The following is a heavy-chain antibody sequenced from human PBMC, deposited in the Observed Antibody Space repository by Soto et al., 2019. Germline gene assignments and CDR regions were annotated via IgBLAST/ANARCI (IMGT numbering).Heavy chain of an antibody. CDR3: AKSPSYNPYYYGMDV. CDR1: GFTFSSYA. J-gene: IGHJ6*02. CDR2: ISGSGGST. Sequence: VRLSCAASGFTFSSYAMSWVRQAPGKGLEWVSAISGSGGSTYYADSVKGRFTISRDNSKNTLYLQMNSLRAEDTAVYYCAKSPSYNPYYYGMDVWGQGTTVIVSS. V-gene: IGHV3-23*01. D-gene: IGHD1-1*01.